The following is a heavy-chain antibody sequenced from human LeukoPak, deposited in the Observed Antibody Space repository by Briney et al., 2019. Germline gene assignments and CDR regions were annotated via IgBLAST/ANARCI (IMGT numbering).Heavy chain of an antibody. V-gene: IGHV1-69*04. Sequence: SVKVSCKASGGTFSSYAISWVRPPPGRGRDWVGRIIPILGIANYAQKFQGRVTITADKSTSTAYMELSSLRSEDTAVYYCARPVYQLLGRDYYGMDVWGQGTTVTVSS. CDR1: GGTFSSYA. J-gene: IGHJ6*02. CDR3: ARPVYQLLGRDYYGMDV. D-gene: IGHD2-2*01. CDR2: IIPILGIA.